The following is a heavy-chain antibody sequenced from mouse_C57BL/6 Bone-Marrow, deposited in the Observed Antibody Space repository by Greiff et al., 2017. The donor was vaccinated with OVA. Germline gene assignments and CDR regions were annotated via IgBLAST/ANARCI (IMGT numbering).Heavy chain of an antibody. CDR2: IDPNSGGT. J-gene: IGHJ2*01. CDR1: GYTFTSYW. V-gene: IGHV1-72*01. D-gene: IGHD2-3*01. Sequence: QVHVKQPGAELVKPGASVKLSCKASGYTFTSYWMHWVKQRPGRGLEWIGRIDPNSGGTKYNAKFKSKATLTVYKPSSTAYMQLSSLTSEDSADYYCAYDYFDYWGQGTTLTVSS. CDR3: AYDYFDY.